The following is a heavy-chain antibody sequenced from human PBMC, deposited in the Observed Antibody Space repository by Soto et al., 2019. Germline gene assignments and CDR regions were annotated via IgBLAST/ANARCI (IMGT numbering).Heavy chain of an antibody. D-gene: IGHD2-8*01. CDR3: ARDIVVLVCATEVSDY. J-gene: IGHJ4*02. CDR2: IKADGSET. Sequence: ESGGGLVQPGGSLKLSCAASGFTFGAFWMSWVRQSPGKGLEWVANIKADGSETYYPDSVRGRFTISRDNAQNSLYLHMTSLTAEDTAVYHCARDIVVLVCATEVSDYWGKGTLVIVSS. CDR1: GFTFGAFW. V-gene: IGHV3-7*01.